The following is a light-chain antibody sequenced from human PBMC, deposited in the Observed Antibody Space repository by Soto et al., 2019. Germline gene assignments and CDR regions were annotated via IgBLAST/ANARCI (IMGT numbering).Light chain of an antibody. CDR3: FSYSGSSTFYV. V-gene: IGLV2-23*02. J-gene: IGLJ1*01. Sequence: QSVLTQPASVSWSPGQPITISCTGTSSDVGSYNLVSWYQQHPGKAPKLMIYEVSKRPSGVSNRFSGSKSGNTASLTISGLQAEDEANYYCFSYSGSSTFYVFGTGTKVTVL. CDR2: EVS. CDR1: SSDVGSYNL.